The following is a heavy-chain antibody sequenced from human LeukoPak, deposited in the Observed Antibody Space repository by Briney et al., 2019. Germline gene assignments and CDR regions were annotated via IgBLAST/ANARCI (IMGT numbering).Heavy chain of an antibody. V-gene: IGHV3-48*01. CDR3: ASSHFDWILGHDY. CDR2: IGTSSTTI. Sequence: GGSLRLSCAASGFTFSSYTMNWVRQPPGKGLEWVSNIGTSSTTIYYADSVKGRFTISRDKAKNSLYLQMNSLRAEDTAVYYCASSHFDWILGHDYWGQGTLVTVSS. D-gene: IGHD3-9*01. J-gene: IGHJ4*02. CDR1: GFTFSSYT.